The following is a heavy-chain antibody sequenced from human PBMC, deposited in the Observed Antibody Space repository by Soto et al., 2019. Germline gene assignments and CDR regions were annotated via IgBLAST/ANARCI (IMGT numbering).Heavy chain of an antibody. J-gene: IGHJ3*02. D-gene: IGHD4-17*01. CDR1: GFPFTSYA. V-gene: IGHV3-23*01. CDR3: AKFQTTDDAFDI. CDR2: ISGSGGST. Sequence: GVSLRLSCAASGFPFTSYAMSWVRQAPGKGLEWVSAISGSGGSTYYADSVKGRFTISRDNSKNTLYLQMNSLRAEDTAVYYCAKFQTTDDAFDIWGQGTMVTVSS.